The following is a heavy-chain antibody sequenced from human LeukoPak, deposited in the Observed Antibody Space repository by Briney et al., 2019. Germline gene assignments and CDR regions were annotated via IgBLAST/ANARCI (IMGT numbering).Heavy chain of an antibody. CDR1: GYTFTSYA. D-gene: IGHD6-19*01. V-gene: IGHV7-4-1*02. Sequence: ASVKVSCKASGYTFTSYAMNWVRQAPGQGLEWMGWINTNTGNPTYAQGFTGRFVFSLDTSVSTAYLQISSLKAEDTAVYYCAIPKGYSSGWDAENFDYWGQGTLVTVSS. J-gene: IGHJ4*02. CDR3: AIPKGYSSGWDAENFDY. CDR2: INTNTGNP.